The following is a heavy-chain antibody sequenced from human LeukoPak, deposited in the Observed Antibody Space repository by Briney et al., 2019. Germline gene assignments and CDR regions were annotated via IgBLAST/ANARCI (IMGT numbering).Heavy chain of an antibody. CDR1: GGSFSGYY. Sequence: PSETLSLTCAVYGGSFSGYYWSWIRQPPGKGLEWIGEINHSGSTNYNPSLKSRVTISVDTSKNQFSLKLSSVTAADTAVYYCARGRGYSSLDLWGLGTMVTVSS. CDR2: INHSGST. V-gene: IGHV4-34*01. J-gene: IGHJ3*01. D-gene: IGHD6-13*01. CDR3: ARGRGYSSLDL.